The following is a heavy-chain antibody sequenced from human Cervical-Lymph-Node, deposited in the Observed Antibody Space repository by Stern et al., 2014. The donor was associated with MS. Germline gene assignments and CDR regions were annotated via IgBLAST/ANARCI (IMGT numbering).Heavy chain of an antibody. CDR2: ISYDGNHK. D-gene: IGHD2-8*01. V-gene: IGHV3-30*03. CDR3: ARDYEDTSMLFDH. Sequence: VQLVESGGAVVQPGRSLRLSCAASGFTFSSYGMHLVRQAPGQGLEWVTVISYDGNHKSYAASVKGRFTISRDNSKNTLHLQMNSVTPDDTAIYYCARDYEDTSMLFDHWGQGTLVTVSS. CDR1: GFTFSSYG. J-gene: IGHJ4*02.